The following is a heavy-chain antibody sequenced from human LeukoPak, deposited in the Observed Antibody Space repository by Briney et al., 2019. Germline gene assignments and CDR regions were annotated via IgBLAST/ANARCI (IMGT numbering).Heavy chain of an antibody. V-gene: IGHV4-39*07. CDR1: GGSVSSGSYY. CDR2: INHSGST. J-gene: IGHJ4*02. CDR3: ARRQRSRFDY. Sequence: PSETLSLTCTVSGGSVSSGSYYWSWIRQPPGKGLEWIGEINHSGSTNHDPSLKSRVTISVDTSKNQFSLKLSSVTAADTAVYYCARRQRSRFDYWGQGTLVTVSS.